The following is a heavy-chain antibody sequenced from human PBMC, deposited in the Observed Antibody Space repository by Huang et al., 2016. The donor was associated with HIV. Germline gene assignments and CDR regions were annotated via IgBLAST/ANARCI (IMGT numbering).Heavy chain of an antibody. CDR2: ISPTRGTA. D-gene: IGHD3-22*01. CDR3: ATVDYYDTSGPQRGYFDN. J-gene: IGHJ4*02. Sequence: QVQLVQSGAEVKKPGSSVKVSCKASGDSFRNFAIGWVRQAPGQGLEWMGGISPTRGTANYAQKFQGRGTIIADESTSTAYMELSSLRSEDTAVYYCATVDYYDTSGPQRGYFDNWGQGTLVTVSS. CDR1: GDSFRNFA. V-gene: IGHV1-69*01.